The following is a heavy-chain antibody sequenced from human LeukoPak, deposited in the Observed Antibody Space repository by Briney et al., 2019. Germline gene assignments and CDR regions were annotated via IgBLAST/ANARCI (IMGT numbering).Heavy chain of an antibody. D-gene: IGHD6-13*01. J-gene: IGHJ5*02. CDR1: GYSISSGYY. CDR3: ARVGTFPGIAAAGTGAHLSNWFDP. V-gene: IGHV4-38-2*02. Sequence: SETLSLTCTVSGYSISSGYYWGWIRQPPGKGREWIGSIYYSGSTYYNPSLKSRVTISVDTSKNQFSLKLSSVTAADTAVYYCARVGTFPGIAAAGTGAHLSNWFDPWGQGTLVTVSS. CDR2: IYYSGST.